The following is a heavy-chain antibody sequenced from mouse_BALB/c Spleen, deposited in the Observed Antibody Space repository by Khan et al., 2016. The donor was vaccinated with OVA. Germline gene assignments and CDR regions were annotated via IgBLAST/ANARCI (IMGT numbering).Heavy chain of an antibody. D-gene: IGHD2-10*01. CDR1: GYTFTNYG. CDR2: INTYTGEP. Sequence: QIQLVQSGPELKKPEETVKISCKASGYTFTNYGMNWVKQSPGKALKWMGWINTYTGEPTYADDFKGWFAFSLETSASTAYLQINNLKNEDTATYFCARPPYFSYTLDYWGQGSSVTVSS. J-gene: IGHJ4*01. CDR3: ARPPYFSYTLDY. V-gene: IGHV9-3-1*01.